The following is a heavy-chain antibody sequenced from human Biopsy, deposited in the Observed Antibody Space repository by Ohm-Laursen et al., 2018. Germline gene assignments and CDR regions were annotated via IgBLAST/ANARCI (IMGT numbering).Heavy chain of an antibody. CDR2: ISYNERT. J-gene: IGHJ2*01. V-gene: IGHV4-31*03. D-gene: IGHD3-9*01. CDR1: GASVKTSDYF. Sequence: TLSLTCSVSGASVKTSDYFWAWIRQRPGKGLEWIGYISYNERTHYNPSLTSRHAISFDTSNNRISLQLRSVSVADTAVYYCVREPKTGTAEAWYFDLWGRGSPVTVPS. CDR3: VREPKTGTAEAWYFDL.